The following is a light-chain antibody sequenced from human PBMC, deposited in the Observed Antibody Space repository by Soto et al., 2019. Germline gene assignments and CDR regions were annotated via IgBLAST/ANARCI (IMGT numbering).Light chain of an antibody. CDR3: LQHISYPHT. J-gene: IGKJ2*01. CDR1: QGISNY. Sequence: EIQMTQSPSAMSASVGDTVTITCRASQGISNYLAWYQQKPGKAPKRLIYATSSLQSGIPARFSGSGSGTEFTLTISSLQPEDFATYVCLQHISYPHTFGQGTKLEIK. CDR2: ATS. V-gene: IGKV1-17*03.